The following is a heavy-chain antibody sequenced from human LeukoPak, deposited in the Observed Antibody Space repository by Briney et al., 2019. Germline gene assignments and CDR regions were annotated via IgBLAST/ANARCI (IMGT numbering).Heavy chain of an antibody. D-gene: IGHD4-11*01. CDR1: GYTFTDYY. Sequence: GASVKVSCKTSGYTFTDYYIHWVRPAPGQGLGWMGWINPNSGETNSAQKFQGRVTMTGDTSISTAYMELRRVTSDDTAVYYCARDRDYSNTERGFDYWGQGTLVTVSS. J-gene: IGHJ4*02. V-gene: IGHV1-2*02. CDR2: INPNSGET. CDR3: ARDRDYSNTERGFDY.